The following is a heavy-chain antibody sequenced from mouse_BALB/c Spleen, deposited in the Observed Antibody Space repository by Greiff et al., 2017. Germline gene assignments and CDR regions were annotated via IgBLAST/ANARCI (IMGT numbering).Heavy chain of an antibody. CDR2: IRNKANGYTT. D-gene: IGHD2-3*01. CDR1: GFTFTDYY. Sequence: DVQLVESGGGLVQPGGSLRLSCATSGFTFTDYYMSWVRQPPGKALEWLGFIRNKANGYTTEYSASVKGRFTISRDNSQSILYLQMNTLRAEDSATYYCARLYDYGYFDVWGAGTTVTVSS. CDR3: ARLYDYGYFDV. J-gene: IGHJ1*01. V-gene: IGHV7-3*02.